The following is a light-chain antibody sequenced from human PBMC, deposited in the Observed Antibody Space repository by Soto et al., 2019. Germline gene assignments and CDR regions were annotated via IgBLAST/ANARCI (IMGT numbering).Light chain of an antibody. Sequence: EIVMTQSPATLSVSPGERATLSCRASQSVSSNLAWYQQKPGQAPRLLIYGASTRATGIQARFSGSGSGTEFTLTISRLQSEDFAVYDCQQYNNWPPYTFGRGTKLEIK. V-gene: IGKV3-15*01. CDR3: QQYNNWPPYT. CDR1: QSVSSN. J-gene: IGKJ2*01. CDR2: GAS.